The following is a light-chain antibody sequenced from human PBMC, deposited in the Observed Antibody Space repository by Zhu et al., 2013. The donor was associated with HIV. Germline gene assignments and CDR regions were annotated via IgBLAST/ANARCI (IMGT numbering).Light chain of an antibody. J-gene: IGKJ1*01. CDR3: QKYNSASWT. V-gene: IGKV1-27*01. CDR1: QGISSY. CDR2: GAS. Sequence: IQLTQSPSSLSASVGDRVTITCRASQGISSYLAWYQQKPGEAPRSLIYGASTLQSGVPSRFSGSGSGTDFTLTISSLQPEDVATYYCQKYNSASWTFGQGTKVEIK.